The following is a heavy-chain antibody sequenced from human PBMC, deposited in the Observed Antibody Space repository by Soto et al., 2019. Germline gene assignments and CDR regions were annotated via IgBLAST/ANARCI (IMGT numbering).Heavy chain of an antibody. CDR2: IIPILGIA. CDR1: GGTFSSYT. Sequence: QVQLVQSGAEVKKPGSSVKVSCKASGGTFSSYTISWVRQAPGQGLEWMGRIIPILGIANYAQKFQGRVTITADKSTSTAYMELSSLRSEDTALYYCARDYYPRWFDPWGQGTLVTVSS. V-gene: IGHV1-69*08. CDR3: ARDYYPRWFDP. D-gene: IGHD3-10*01. J-gene: IGHJ5*02.